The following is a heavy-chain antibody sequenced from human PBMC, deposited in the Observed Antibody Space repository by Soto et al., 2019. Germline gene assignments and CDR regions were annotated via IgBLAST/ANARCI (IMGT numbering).Heavy chain of an antibody. V-gene: IGHV3-23*01. CDR1: GFTFSSYA. J-gene: IGHJ6*03. CDR3: AKKQEPLYYYYCYMGV. Sequence: GGSLRLSCAASGFTFSSYAMSWVRQAPGKGLEWVSAISGSGGSTYYADSVKGRFTISRDNSKNTLYLQMNSLRAEDTAGYYWAKKQEPLYYYYCYMGVWGKGNTVTVSS. D-gene: IGHD1-26*01. CDR2: ISGSGGST.